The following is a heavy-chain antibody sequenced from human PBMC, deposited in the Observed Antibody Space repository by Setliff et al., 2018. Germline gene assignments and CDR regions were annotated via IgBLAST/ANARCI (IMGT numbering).Heavy chain of an antibody. CDR2: ITSGGTYV. V-gene: IGHV3-21*01. J-gene: IGHJ4*02. D-gene: IGHD6-13*01. CDR1: GFTFSTFN. Sequence: PGGSLRLSCAAPGFTFSTFNMNWVRQAPGKGLEWVSSITSGGTYVYYADSLKGRFTISRDNAKNSLYLQINSLRAEDTALYYCARVGVGSAAGAFEYWGQGILVTVSS. CDR3: ARVGVGSAAGAFEY.